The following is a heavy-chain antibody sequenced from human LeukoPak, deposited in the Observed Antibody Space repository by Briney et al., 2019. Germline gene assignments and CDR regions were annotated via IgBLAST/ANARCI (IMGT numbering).Heavy chain of an antibody. D-gene: IGHD3-3*01. CDR1: GFTFSSYS. Sequence: PGRSLRLSCAASGFTFSSYSMNWVRQAPGKGLEWVSSISSSSSYIYYADSVKGRFTISRDNAKNSLYLQMNSLRAEDTDVYYCARTMTSDAFDIWGQGTMVTVSS. V-gene: IGHV3-21*01. J-gene: IGHJ3*02. CDR2: ISSSSSYI. CDR3: ARTMTSDAFDI.